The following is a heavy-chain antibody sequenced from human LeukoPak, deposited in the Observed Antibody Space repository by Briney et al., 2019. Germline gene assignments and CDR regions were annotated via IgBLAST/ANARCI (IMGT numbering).Heavy chain of an antibody. CDR2: ISWSSGRI. CDR1: GFTFDDYA. CDR3: AKGKRDYYDSSDPRYNWFDP. Sequence: PGGSLRLSCAASGFTFDDYAMHWVRQAPGKGLEWVSGISWSSGRIDYADSVKGRFTISRDNAKNTLYMQMNSLRAEDTALYYCAKGKRDYYDSSDPRYNWFDPGGQGTLVTVSS. V-gene: IGHV3-9*01. D-gene: IGHD3-22*01. J-gene: IGHJ5*02.